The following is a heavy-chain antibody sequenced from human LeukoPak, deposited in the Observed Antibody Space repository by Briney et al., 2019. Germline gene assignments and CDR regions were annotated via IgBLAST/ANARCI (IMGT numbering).Heavy chain of an antibody. V-gene: IGHV1-8*01. CDR1: GYTFTSYD. CDR2: MNPNSGNT. J-gene: IGHJ5*02. CDR3: ARGGSITGTTWFDP. D-gene: IGHD1-7*01. Sequence: ASVKVSCKASGYTFTSYDINWVRQATGQGLEWMGWMNPNSGNTGYARKFQGRVTMTRNTSISTAYMELSSLRSEETAVYYCARGGSITGTTWFDPWGQGTLVTVSS.